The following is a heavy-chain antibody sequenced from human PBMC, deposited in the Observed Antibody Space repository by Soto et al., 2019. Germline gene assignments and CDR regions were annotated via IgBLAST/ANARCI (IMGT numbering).Heavy chain of an antibody. CDR1: GFTFSSYG. CDR3: ARVPIAVAAFDY. CDR2: ISSSSSYI. Sequence: PGGSLRLSCAASGFTFSSYGMHWVRQAPGKGLEWVSSISSSSSYIYYADSVKGRFTISRDNAKNSLYLQMNSLRAEDTAVYYCARVPIAVAAFDYWGQGTLVTVSS. J-gene: IGHJ4*02. D-gene: IGHD6-19*01. V-gene: IGHV3-21*01.